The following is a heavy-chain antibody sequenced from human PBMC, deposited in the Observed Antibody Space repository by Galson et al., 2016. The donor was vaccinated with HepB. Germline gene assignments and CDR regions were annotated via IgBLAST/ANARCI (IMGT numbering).Heavy chain of an antibody. CDR3: ARDSGYRDFDY. J-gene: IGHJ4*02. CDR2: IKHDGTEQ. V-gene: IGHV3-7*03. CDR1: GFTFSIYW. D-gene: IGHD6-13*01. Sequence: SLRLSCAASGFTFSIYWMRWVRQAPGKGLEWVASIKHDGTEQYYVDSGRGRFTASRDNAGNSLYLQMNSLRAEDTAVYYCARDSGYRDFDYCGQGTLVTVSS.